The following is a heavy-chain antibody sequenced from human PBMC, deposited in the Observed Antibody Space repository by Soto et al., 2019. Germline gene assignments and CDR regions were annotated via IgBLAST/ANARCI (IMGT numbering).Heavy chain of an antibody. J-gene: IGHJ4*02. CDR1: RDSVSSNSVA. Sequence: SQTLSLSCAISRDSVSSNSVAWNWIRQSPSRVLEWLVRTYYRSKWYNDYAVSVKSRITINPDTSKKQFSLQLNYVTPEDTAVYNCARDRAGVIDYWGQGTLVTVSS. V-gene: IGHV6-1*01. CDR3: ARDRAGVIDY. CDR2: TYYRSKWYN. D-gene: IGHD3-10*01.